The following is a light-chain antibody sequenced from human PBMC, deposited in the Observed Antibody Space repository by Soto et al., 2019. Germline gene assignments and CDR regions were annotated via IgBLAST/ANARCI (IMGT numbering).Light chain of an antibody. CDR1: SGDIGSYYL. CDR3: CSYTGSDTYF. Sequence: QSALTQPASVSGSPGQSITISCTGTSGDIGSYYLVSWYQQHPGKAPQLVIFDVSKRPSGVSNRFSGSKSGNTASLTISGLQAEDEADYYCCSYTGSDTYFFGTGTKLTVL. CDR2: DVS. V-gene: IGLV2-23*02. J-gene: IGLJ1*01.